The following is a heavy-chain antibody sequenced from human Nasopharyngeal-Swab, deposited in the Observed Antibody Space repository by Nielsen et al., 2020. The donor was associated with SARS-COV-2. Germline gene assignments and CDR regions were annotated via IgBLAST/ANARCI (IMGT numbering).Heavy chain of an antibody. Sequence: SETLSLTCAVYGGSFSGYYWSWIRQPPGKGLEWIGEINHSGGTNYNPSLKSRVTISVDTSKNQFSLKLSSVTAADTAVYYCARGGNWDYYYGMDVWGQGTTVTVSS. CDR1: GGSFSGYY. D-gene: IGHD7-27*01. J-gene: IGHJ6*02. CDR3: ARGGNWDYYYGMDV. V-gene: IGHV4-34*01. CDR2: INHSGGT.